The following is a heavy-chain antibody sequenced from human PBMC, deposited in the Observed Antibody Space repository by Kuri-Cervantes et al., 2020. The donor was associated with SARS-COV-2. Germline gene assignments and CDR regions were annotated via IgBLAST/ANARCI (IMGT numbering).Heavy chain of an antibody. CDR3: ARSYSNYVGYYYYMDV. V-gene: IGHV1-69*04. D-gene: IGHD4-11*01. CDR1: GGTFSSYA. Sequence: SVKVSCKASGGTFSSYAISWVRQAPGQGLEWMGRIIPILGTANYAQKFQGRVTITADKPTSTAYMELSSLRSEDTAVYYCARSYSNYVGYYYYMDVWGKGTTVTVSS. J-gene: IGHJ6*03. CDR2: IIPILGTA.